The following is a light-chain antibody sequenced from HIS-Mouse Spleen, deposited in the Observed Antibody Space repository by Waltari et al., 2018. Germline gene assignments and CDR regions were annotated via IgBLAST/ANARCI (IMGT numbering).Light chain of an antibody. Sequence: SYELTQPPSVSVSPGQPARITCSGDALPKKYAYWYQQKSGQAPVRVLYEDSKRPSGIPEEFSGSSSGTMATLTISGAQVEDEADYYCYSTDSSGNHRVFGGGTKLTVL. V-gene: IGLV3-10*01. CDR2: EDS. CDR3: YSTDSSGNHRV. CDR1: ALPKKY. J-gene: IGLJ2*01.